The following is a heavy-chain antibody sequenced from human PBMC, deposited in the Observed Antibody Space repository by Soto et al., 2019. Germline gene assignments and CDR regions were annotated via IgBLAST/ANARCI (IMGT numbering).Heavy chain of an antibody. CDR1: GFTFSSYG. V-gene: IGHV3-30*18. CDR3: AKALGELSPESYDH. Sequence: QVQLVESGGGVVQPGRSLRLSCAASGFTFSSYGMHWVRQAPGKGLEWVAIISYDGSNQYYADSVKGRFTISRDNSKNTLYLQMNSLGTGDTAVYYCAKALGELSPESYDHWGQGVLVTVSS. J-gene: IGHJ4*02. D-gene: IGHD3-16*02. CDR2: ISYDGSNQ.